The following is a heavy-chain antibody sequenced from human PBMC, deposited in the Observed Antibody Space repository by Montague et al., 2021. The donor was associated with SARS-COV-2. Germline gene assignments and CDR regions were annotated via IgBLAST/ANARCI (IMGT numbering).Heavy chain of an antibody. CDR3: ARVQVTISGVLIFIPAAGHLDG. D-gene: IGHD3-3*01. Sequence: SETLSLTCAVYSVSFGDFYWTWLRQSPGKGQEWIGDINHTESATYTPSLKCRVTLSRDTSKNQFSLKLQSVTPADPAVYYCARVQVTISGVLIFIPAAGHLDGWGQGTSVTVSS. CDR2: INHTESA. V-gene: IGHV4-34*01. CDR1: SVSFGDFY. J-gene: IGHJ3*01.